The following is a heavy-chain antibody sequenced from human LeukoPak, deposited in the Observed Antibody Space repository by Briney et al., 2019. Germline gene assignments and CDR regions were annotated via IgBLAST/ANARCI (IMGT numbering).Heavy chain of an antibody. D-gene: IGHD2-2*02. CDR3: ARDLRYCSSTSCHT. CDR2: ISGSGDNT. V-gene: IGHV3-23*01. Sequence: PGGSLRLSCAASGFTFSSYAMSWVRQAPGKGLEWVSGISGSGDNTYYADSVKGRFTISRDNSKNTLYLQMNSLRAEDTAVYYCARDLRYCSSTSCHTWGQGTLVTVSS. J-gene: IGHJ5*02. CDR1: GFTFSSYA.